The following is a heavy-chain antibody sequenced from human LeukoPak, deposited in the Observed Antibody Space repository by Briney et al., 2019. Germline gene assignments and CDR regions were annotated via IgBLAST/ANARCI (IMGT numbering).Heavy chain of an antibody. CDR3: VKGFNWYFDL. J-gene: IGHJ2*01. CDR1: GFSFSDYG. V-gene: IGHV3-33*06. CDR2: IWYDGSIK. Sequence: WGSLGLSCAASGFSFSDYGVHWVRQAPGKGLEWVAVIWYDGSIKYYADSVKGRFTISRDNSRNTVYLQMNSLRAEDTAVYYCVKGFNWYFDLWGRGTLVTVSS.